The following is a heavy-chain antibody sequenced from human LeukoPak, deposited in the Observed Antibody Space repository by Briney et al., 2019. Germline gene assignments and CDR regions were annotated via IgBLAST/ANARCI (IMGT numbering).Heavy chain of an antibody. Sequence: GGSLRLSCAASGFSFSTSTMNWVCQAPGKGLEWISSIGKTSRDMYYADSVRGRFTISRDNAKNSLFLLMNSLRVEDTSVYYCVRGDNRDYWGQGTLVTVSS. D-gene: IGHD1-14*01. CDR3: VRGDNRDY. CDR2: IGKTSRDM. V-gene: IGHV3-21*01. J-gene: IGHJ4*02. CDR1: GFSFSTST.